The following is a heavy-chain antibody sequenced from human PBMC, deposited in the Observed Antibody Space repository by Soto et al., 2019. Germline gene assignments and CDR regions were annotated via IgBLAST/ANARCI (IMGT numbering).Heavy chain of an antibody. Sequence: EVQLVESGGGLVQPGGSLRLSCAASGFTFSNYWMHWVRQAPGKGLVWVSRINPDASTTNYADSVEGRFTVSRDDAKDKAPPPMNHPRGEGPGGFYRGRRGQGLADFWGQGTLVTVSS. CDR1: GFTFSNYW. CDR2: INPDASTT. V-gene: IGHV3-74*01. J-gene: IGHJ4*02. CDR3: GRRGQGLADF. D-gene: IGHD3-10*01.